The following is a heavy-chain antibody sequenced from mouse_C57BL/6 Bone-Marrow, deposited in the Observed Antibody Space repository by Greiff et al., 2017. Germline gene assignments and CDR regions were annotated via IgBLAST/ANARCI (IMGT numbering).Heavy chain of an antibody. D-gene: IGHD1-1*01. J-gene: IGHJ3*01. V-gene: IGHV1-55*01. Sequence: VQLQQPGAELVKPGASVKMSCKASGYTFTSYWITWVKQRPGQGLEWIGDIYPGSGSTNYNEKFKSKATLTVDTSDSTAYMQLSSLTSEDSAVYYCARYPYYYGSAWFAYWGQGTLVTVSA. CDR3: ARYPYYYGSAWFAY. CDR1: GYTFTSYW. CDR2: IYPGSGST.